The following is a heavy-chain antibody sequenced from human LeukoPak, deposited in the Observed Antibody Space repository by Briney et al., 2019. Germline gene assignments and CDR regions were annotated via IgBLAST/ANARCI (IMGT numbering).Heavy chain of an antibody. V-gene: IGHV4-34*01. CDR2: INHSGST. CDR1: GGSFSGYY. Sequence: SETLSLTCAVYGGSFSGYYWSWLRQPPGKGLEWIGEINHSGSTNYNPSLKSRVTISVDTSKNQFSLKLSSATAADTAVYYCARGKRNTYYYDSSGSFDYWGQGTLVTVSS. CDR3: ARGKRNTYYYDSSGSFDY. D-gene: IGHD3-22*01. J-gene: IGHJ4*02.